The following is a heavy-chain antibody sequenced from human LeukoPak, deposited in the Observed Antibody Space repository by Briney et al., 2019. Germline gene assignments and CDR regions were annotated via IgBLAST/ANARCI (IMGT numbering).Heavy chain of an antibody. V-gene: IGHV4-30-2*01. CDR3: ARVVPRSNYDFWSGYLDAFDI. Sequence: SETLSLTCTVSSGSISSDDYFWSWIRQPPGKGLEWIGYIFHSGSTYYNPSLKSRVAISVDTSKNQFSLKLSSVTAADTAVYYCARVVPRSNYDFWSGYLDAFDIWGQGTMVTVSS. CDR1: SGSISSDDYF. D-gene: IGHD3-3*01. J-gene: IGHJ3*02. CDR2: IFHSGST.